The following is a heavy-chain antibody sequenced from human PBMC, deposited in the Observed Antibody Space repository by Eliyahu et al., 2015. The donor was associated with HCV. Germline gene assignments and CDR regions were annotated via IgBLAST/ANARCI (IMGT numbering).Heavy chain of an antibody. J-gene: IGHJ4*02. V-gene: IGHV3-9*01. CDR1: GFTFDDYA. D-gene: IGHD5-18*01. Sequence: EVQLVESGGGLVQPGRSLRLSCXASGFTFDDYAMHWIRQAPGKGLEXVXGVSWXSGRIGYVDXVKGRFTISRDNAKHSLYLQINXXRAEDTALYYCAKGGGYXYGXMSHWGQGTLVTVSS. CDR2: VSWXSGRI. CDR3: AKGGGYXYGXMSH.